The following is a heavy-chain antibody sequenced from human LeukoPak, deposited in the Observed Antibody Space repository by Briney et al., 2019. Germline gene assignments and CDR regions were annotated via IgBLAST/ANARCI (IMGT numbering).Heavy chain of an antibody. J-gene: IGHJ4*02. CDR3: ARDQVVRGVIRYFDY. D-gene: IGHD3-10*01. Sequence: ASVKVSCKASGYTFINYAMHWVRQAPGQRLEWMGWINAGNGNTKFSQKFQGRVTITRDTSASTAYMQLSSLRSEDTAVYYCARDQVVRGVIRYFDYWGQGTLVTVSS. CDR1: GYTFINYA. CDR2: INAGNGNT. V-gene: IGHV1-3*01.